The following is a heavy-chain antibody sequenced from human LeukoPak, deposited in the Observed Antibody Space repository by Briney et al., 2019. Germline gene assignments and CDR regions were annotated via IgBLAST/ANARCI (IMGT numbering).Heavy chain of an antibody. CDR1: GGTFSSYA. CDR2: IIPILGIA. CDR3: APLEYSSSSYYFDY. V-gene: IGHV1-69*04. Sequence: SVKVSCKASGGTFSSYAISWVRQAPGQGLEWMGRIIPILGIANYAQNFQGRVTITADKSTSTAYMELSSLRSEDTAVYYCAPLEYSSSSYYFDYWGQGTLVTVSS. D-gene: IGHD6-6*01. J-gene: IGHJ4*02.